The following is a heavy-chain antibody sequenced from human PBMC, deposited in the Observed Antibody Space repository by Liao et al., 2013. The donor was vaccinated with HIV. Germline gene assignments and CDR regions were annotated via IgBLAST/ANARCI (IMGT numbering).Heavy chain of an antibody. J-gene: IGHJ3*02. V-gene: IGHV4-30-4*08. CDR3: AREGVTMVVVNAFDI. CDR2: IYYSGST. D-gene: IGHD3-10*01. Sequence: QVQLQESGPGLVKPSQTLSLTCTVSGGSISSTDYYWNWIRQAPGKGLEWIGYIYYSGSTYYNPSLKSRLSMSVDTSKNQFSLKLRSVTAADTAVYYCAREGVTMVVVNAFDIWGQGTMATVSS. CDR1: GGSISSTDYY.